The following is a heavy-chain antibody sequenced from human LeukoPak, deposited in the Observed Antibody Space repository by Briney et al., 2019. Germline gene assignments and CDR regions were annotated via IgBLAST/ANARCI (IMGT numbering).Heavy chain of an antibody. CDR2: IYTSGHT. CDR3: ARRGLRQQRGWFDP. J-gene: IGHJ5*02. V-gene: IGHV4-4*07. CDR1: GASISLYY. Sequence: SETLSLTCTVSGASISLYYWTWIRQPAEKGLEWIGRIYTSGHTNHNPSLQSRVTISVDTSKNQFSLKLSSVTAADTAVYYCARRGLRQQRGWFDPWGQGTLVTVSS. D-gene: IGHD4-17*01.